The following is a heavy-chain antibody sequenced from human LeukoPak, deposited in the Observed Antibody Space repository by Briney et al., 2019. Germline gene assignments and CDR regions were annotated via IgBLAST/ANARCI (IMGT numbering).Heavy chain of an antibody. CDR3: ARDISFNDY. CDR1: GLTFRTFS. Sequence: PGGSLRLSCAASGLTFRTFSMNWVRQAPGKGLEWVSYISGSSSTIYYADSVKGRFTISRDNAKYSLYLQMTSLRDEDTALYYCARDISFNDYWGQGTLVTVSS. J-gene: IGHJ4*02. D-gene: IGHD3-9*01. V-gene: IGHV3-48*02. CDR2: ISGSSSTI.